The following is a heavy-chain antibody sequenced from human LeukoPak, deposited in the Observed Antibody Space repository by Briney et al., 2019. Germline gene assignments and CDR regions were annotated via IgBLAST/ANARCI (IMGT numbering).Heavy chain of an antibody. V-gene: IGHV5-51*01. Sequence: RGESLKISCKGSGYSFTTYWIGWVRQMPGKGLEWMGIIYPGDSDTRYSPSFQGQVTISADKSISTAYLQWSSLKASDTAIYYCARHMAGDGYGLFDYWGQGTLVTVSS. CDR2: IYPGDSDT. CDR3: ARHMAGDGYGLFDY. D-gene: IGHD5-24*01. CDR1: GYSFTTYW. J-gene: IGHJ4*02.